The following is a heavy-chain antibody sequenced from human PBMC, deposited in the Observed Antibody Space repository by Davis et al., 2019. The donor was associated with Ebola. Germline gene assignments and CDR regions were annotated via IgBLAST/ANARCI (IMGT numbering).Heavy chain of an antibody. Sequence: PGGSLRLSCAASGFTFSSYAMSWVRQAPGKGLEWVSAISGSGGSTYYADSVKGRFTISRDNSKNTLYLQMNSLRAEDTAVYYCAKCARLGGDCGRVNYFDYWGQGTLVTVSS. CDR2: ISGSGGST. CDR3: AKCARLGGDCGRVNYFDY. D-gene: IGHD2-21*02. V-gene: IGHV3-23*01. CDR1: GFTFSSYA. J-gene: IGHJ4*02.